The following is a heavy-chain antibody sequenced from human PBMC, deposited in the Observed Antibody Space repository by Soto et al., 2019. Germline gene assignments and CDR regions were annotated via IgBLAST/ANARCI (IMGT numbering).Heavy chain of an antibody. Sequence: ASVKVSCKASGYTLSAYYMHWVRQAPGQGLEWMGWINPNSGVTKYAQKFQGRVTMTSDLSISTAYMELSSLRSDDTAVYYCATNASEVVSAAIAAFLDRWG. CDR3: ATNASEVVSAAIAAFLDR. V-gene: IGHV1-2*02. CDR2: INPNSGVT. CDR1: GYTLSAYY. J-gene: IGHJ5*02. D-gene: IGHD2-2*02.